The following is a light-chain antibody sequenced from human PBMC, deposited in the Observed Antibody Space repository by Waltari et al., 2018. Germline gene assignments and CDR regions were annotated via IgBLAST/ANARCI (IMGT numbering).Light chain of an antibody. CDR3: AAWDDSRNGPV. Sequence: QSVLTQPPSASGTPGQRVTISCSGSSSNIGGNPVNWYQQLPGTAPKLLIYNNDQRPSGVPYRFSGSKSGTSASLAISGRQSEDEADYYCAAWDDSRNGPVFGGGTKLPVL. J-gene: IGLJ3*02. V-gene: IGLV1-44*01. CDR2: NND. CDR1: SSNIGGNP.